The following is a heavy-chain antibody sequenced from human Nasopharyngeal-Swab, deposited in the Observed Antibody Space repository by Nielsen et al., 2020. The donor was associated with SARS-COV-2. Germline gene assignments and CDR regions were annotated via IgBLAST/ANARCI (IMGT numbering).Heavy chain of an antibody. CDR3: AGYCSSTSCYKDDAFDI. CDR2: IYHSGST. D-gene: IGHD2-2*03. Sequence: LRPSCAVSGGSISSGGYSWSWIRQPPGKGLEWIGYIYHSGSTYYNPSLKSRVTISVDRSKNQFSLKLSSVTAADTAVYYCAGYCSSTSCYKDDAFDIWGQGTMVTVSS. V-gene: IGHV4-30-2*01. CDR1: GGSISSGGYS. J-gene: IGHJ3*02.